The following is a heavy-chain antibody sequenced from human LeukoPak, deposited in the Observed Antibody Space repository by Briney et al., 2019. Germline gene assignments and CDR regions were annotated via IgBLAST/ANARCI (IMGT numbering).Heavy chain of an antibody. Sequence: SVKVSCKASGGTFSSYAISWVRQAPGQGLEWMGGIIPIFGTANYAQKFQGRVTITADESTSTAYMELSSLRSEDTAVYYCARDSLYDYSGNQGGNDAFDIWGQGTMVTVSS. CDR1: GGTFSSYA. D-gene: IGHD4-23*01. V-gene: IGHV1-69*13. CDR2: IIPIFGTA. J-gene: IGHJ3*02. CDR3: ARDSLYDYSGNQGGNDAFDI.